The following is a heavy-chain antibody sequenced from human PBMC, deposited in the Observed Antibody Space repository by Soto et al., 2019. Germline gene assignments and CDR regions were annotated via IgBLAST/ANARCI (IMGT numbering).Heavy chain of an antibody. D-gene: IGHD4-4*01. J-gene: IGHJ5*02. CDR1: GGSISSSSYY. Sequence: SETLSLTCTVSGGSISSSSYYWGWIRQPPGKGLEWIGSIYYSGSAYYNPSLKSRVTISVDTSKNQFSLKLSSVTAADTAVYYCARHRPVYSNYVQNWFDPWGQGTLVTSPQ. CDR3: ARHRPVYSNYVQNWFDP. CDR2: IYYSGSA. V-gene: IGHV4-39*01.